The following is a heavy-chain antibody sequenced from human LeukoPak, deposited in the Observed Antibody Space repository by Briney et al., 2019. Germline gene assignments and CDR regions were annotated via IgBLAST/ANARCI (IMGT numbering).Heavy chain of an antibody. V-gene: IGHV1-69*04. Sequence: GASVKVSCKASGYTFTSYGISWVRQAPGQGLGWMGRIIPILGIANYAQKFQGRVTITADKSTSTAYMELSSLRSEDTAVYYCARAPRGYYYGSGSPTRYFDYWGQGTLVTVSS. CDR1: GYTFTSYG. D-gene: IGHD3-10*01. CDR3: ARAPRGYYYGSGSPTRYFDY. CDR2: IIPILGIA. J-gene: IGHJ4*02.